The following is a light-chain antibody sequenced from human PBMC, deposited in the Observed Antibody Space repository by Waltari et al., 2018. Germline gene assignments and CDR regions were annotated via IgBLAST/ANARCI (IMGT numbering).Light chain of an antibody. J-gene: IGLJ3*02. Sequence: SYELTQPPSVSVSPGQTASITCSGDALSKKYAYWYQQKSGQAPVLVIYEDITRPTGLPERFSGSSSGTTATLTISGAHVDDEADYYCYSTDFSGHDRVFGGGTKLTIL. CDR3: YSTDFSGHDRV. V-gene: IGLV3-10*01. CDR1: ALSKKY. CDR2: EDI.